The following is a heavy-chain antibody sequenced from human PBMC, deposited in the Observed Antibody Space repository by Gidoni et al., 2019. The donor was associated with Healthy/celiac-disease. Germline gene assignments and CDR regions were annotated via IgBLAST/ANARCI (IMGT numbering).Heavy chain of an antibody. CDR2: IGTAGDT. CDR1: GFTFSSYD. D-gene: IGHD3-22*01. Sequence: EVQLVESGGGLVQPGGSLRLSCAASGFTFSSYDMHWVRQATGKGLEWVSAIGTAGDTYYPGSVKGRFTISRENAKNSLYLQMNSLRAGDTAVYYCARGSASSGSDDAFDIWGQGTMVTVSS. CDR3: ARGSASSGSDDAFDI. J-gene: IGHJ3*02. V-gene: IGHV3-13*01.